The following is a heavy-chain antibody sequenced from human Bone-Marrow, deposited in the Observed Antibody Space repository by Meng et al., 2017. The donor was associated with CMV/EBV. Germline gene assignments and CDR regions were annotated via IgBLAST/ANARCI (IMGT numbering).Heavy chain of an antibody. J-gene: IGHJ5*02. D-gene: IGHD6-6*01. Sequence: ASVKVSCKASGYTFTSYDINWVRQATGQGLEWMGWMNPNSGNTGYAQKFQGRVTITRNNSINTAYMELSSLRSEDTAVYYCARNPIAARPNWFDPWGQGTLVTVSS. CDR3: ARNPIAARPNWFDP. CDR1: GYTFTSYD. V-gene: IGHV1-8*03. CDR2: MNPNSGNT.